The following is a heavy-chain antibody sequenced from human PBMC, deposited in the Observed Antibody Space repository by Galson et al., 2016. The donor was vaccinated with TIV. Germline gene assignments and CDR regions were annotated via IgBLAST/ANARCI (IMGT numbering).Heavy chain of an antibody. CDR2: INPHSGGT. CDR3: ARERRPGYCDSTSCYGYYGFDV. J-gene: IGHJ6*02. Sequence: SVKVSCKASGYTFTHYFVHWVRQAPGQGLEWMGRINPHSGGTDYAPKFQGRVTMTRDTSISIAYMDLSGLKSDDTVVYYCARERRPGYCDSTSCYGYYGFDVWGQGTTVTVSS. V-gene: IGHV1-2*05. D-gene: IGHD2-2*03. CDR1: GYTFTHYF.